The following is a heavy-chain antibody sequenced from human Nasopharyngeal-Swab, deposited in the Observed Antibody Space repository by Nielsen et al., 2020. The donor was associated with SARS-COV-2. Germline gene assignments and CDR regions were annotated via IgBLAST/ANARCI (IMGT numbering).Heavy chain of an antibody. V-gene: IGHV4-39*07. CDR1: GGSISSSSYY. J-gene: IGHJ4*02. D-gene: IGHD6-13*01. CDR3: ARGGIAAAGDYFDY. Sequence: SETLSLTCTVSGGSISSSSYYWGWIRQPPGKGLEWIGSIYYSGSTYYNPSLKSRVTISVDTSKNQFSLKLSSVTAADTAVYYCARGGIAAAGDYFDYWGQGTLVTVSS. CDR2: IYYSGST.